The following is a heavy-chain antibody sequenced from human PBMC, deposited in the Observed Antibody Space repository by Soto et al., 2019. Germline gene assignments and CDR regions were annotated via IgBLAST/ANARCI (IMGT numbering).Heavy chain of an antibody. CDR1: GFTFSSYA. J-gene: IGHJ4*02. Sequence: GESLKISCAASGFTFSSYAMSWVRQAPGKGLEWVSAISGSGGSTYYADSVKGRFTISRDNSKNTLYLQMNSLRAEDTAVYYCAKDPRAGACSSTSCYVDGSGYWGQGTLVTVSS. CDR3: AKDPRAGACSSTSCYVDGSGY. D-gene: IGHD2-2*01. CDR2: ISGSGGST. V-gene: IGHV3-23*01.